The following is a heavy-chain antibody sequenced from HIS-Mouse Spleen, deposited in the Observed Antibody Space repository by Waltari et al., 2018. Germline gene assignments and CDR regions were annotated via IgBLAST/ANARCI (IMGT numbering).Heavy chain of an antibody. D-gene: IGHD1-26*01. V-gene: IGHV1-2*02. CDR1: GYTFTGHY. Sequence: QVQLVQSGAEVKKPGASVTVSCKASGYTFTGHYMHWVRQAPGQGIEWMGWINPNSGGTTYAQKFQGRVTMTRDTSISTAYMELSRLRSDDTAVYYCAREGGSYDAFDIWGQGTMVTVSS. CDR2: INPNSGGT. J-gene: IGHJ3*02. CDR3: AREGGSYDAFDI.